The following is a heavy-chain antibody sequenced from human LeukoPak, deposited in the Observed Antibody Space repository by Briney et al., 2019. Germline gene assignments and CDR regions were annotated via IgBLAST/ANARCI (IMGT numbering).Heavy chain of an antibody. D-gene: IGHD4-23*01. Sequence: PGGSLRLSCAASGFTFSSYAMHWVRQAPGKGLEWVAVISYDGSNKYYADSVKGRFTISRDNSKNTLYLQMNSLRAEDTAVYYWARDWYLRGGTDYRGQGTLVPGSP. V-gene: IGHV3-30-3*01. J-gene: IGHJ4*01. CDR1: GFTFSSYA. CDR2: ISYDGSNK. CDR3: ARDWYLRGGTDY.